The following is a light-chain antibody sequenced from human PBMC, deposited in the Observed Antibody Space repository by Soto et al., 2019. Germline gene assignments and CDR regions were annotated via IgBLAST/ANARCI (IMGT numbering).Light chain of an antibody. Sequence: DVPMTQSPASVSASVGDRVIITCRASQGIAGWLAWYQQKPGKAPELLIYAASTLQSGVPSRFSGSGSGTDFTLTITNLQPEDFATYFCQQASSFPPTFGQGTKVDIK. V-gene: IGKV1-12*01. J-gene: IGKJ1*01. CDR1: QGIAGW. CDR2: AAS. CDR3: QQASSFPPT.